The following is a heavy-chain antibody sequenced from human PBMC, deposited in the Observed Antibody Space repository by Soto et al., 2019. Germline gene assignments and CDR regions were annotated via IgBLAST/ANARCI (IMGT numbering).Heavy chain of an antibody. CDR1: GYSFTSYW. Sequence: GESLKISCKGSGYSFTSYWIGWVRQMPGKGLEWLGIIYPGDSHTRYSPSFQGQVTISTDKSISTAYLQWNSLKASDTAIYYCARQGYCSTTACSTVDYWGQGTLVTVSS. V-gene: IGHV5-51*01. J-gene: IGHJ4*02. CDR3: ARQGYCSTTACSTVDY. D-gene: IGHD2-2*02. CDR2: IYPGDSHT.